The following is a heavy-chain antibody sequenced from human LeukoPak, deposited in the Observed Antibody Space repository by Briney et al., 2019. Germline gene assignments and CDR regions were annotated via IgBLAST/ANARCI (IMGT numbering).Heavy chain of an antibody. Sequence: GGSLRLSCAASGFTFNNYAMHWVRQAPGKGLEWVAVISFDGSNKYYADSVKGRFTISRDNSKNTLYLQMNSLRAEDTAVYYCAREATYYYDSSGYYYRPYFDYWGQGTLVTVSS. CDR3: AREATYYYDSSGYYYRPYFDY. J-gene: IGHJ4*02. CDR2: ISFDGSNK. D-gene: IGHD3-22*01. CDR1: GFTFNNYA. V-gene: IGHV3-30-3*01.